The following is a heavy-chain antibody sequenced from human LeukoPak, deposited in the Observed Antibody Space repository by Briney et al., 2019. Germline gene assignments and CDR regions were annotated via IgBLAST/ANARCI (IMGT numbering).Heavy chain of an antibody. J-gene: IGHJ4*02. CDR2: ISSNGGST. CDR1: GFTFSSYG. V-gene: IGHV3-64D*06. D-gene: IGHD6-13*01. CDR3: VPYPSGYTSRWTGY. Sequence: PGGSLRLSCAASGFTFSSYGMHWGRQAPGKGLEYVSAISSNGGSTYYADSVKGRFTISRDNSKNTLYLQMSSLRAEDTAVYYCVPYPSGYTSRWTGYWGQGTLVTVSS.